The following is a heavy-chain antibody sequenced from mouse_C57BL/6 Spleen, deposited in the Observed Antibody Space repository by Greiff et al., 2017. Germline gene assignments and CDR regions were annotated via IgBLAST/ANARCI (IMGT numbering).Heavy chain of an antibody. CDR2: IYPGSGNT. V-gene: IGHV1-76*01. J-gene: IGHJ3*01. CDR1: GYTFTDYY. CDR3: ARGLYDGYYVAY. Sequence: VQLQQSGAELVRPGASVKLSCKASGYTFTDYYINWVKKRPGQGLEWIARIYPGSGNTYYNEKFKGKATLTAEKSSSTAYMQLSSLTSEDSAVYFCARGLYDGYYVAYWGQGTLVTVSA. D-gene: IGHD2-3*01.